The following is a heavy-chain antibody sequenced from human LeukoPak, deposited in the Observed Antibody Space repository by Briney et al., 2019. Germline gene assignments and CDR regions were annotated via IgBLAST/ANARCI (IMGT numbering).Heavy chain of an antibody. CDR3: ARRYCSGGACYPRHFDF. CDR2: IYYSGST. D-gene: IGHD2-15*01. V-gene: IGHV4-59*08. J-gene: IGHJ4*02. Sequence: PSETLSLTCTVSGGSIYSYHWVWLRQPPGKGLEWIGNIYYSGSTNYNPSLKSRVTISIDMSKTQFSLKLSSVTAADTAVYYCARRYCSGGACYPRHFDFWGQGTLVTVSS. CDR1: GGSIYSYH.